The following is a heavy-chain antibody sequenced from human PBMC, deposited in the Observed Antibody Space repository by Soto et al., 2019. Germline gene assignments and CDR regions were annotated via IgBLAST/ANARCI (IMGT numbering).Heavy chain of an antibody. Sequence: QVQLQQWGAGLLKPSETLSLTCAVYGGSFSGYYWSWIRQPPGKGLEWIGEINHSGSTNYNPSLKSQVTISVDTSKNQFSLKLSSVTAADTAVYYCARRVRPPRGFDYWGQGSLVTVSS. D-gene: IGHD3-16*01. CDR3: ARRVRPPRGFDY. CDR1: GGSFSGYY. CDR2: INHSGST. V-gene: IGHV4-34*01. J-gene: IGHJ4*02.